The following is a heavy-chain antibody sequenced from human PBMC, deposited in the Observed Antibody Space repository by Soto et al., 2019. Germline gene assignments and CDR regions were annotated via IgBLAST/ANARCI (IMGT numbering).Heavy chain of an antibody. J-gene: IGHJ4*02. CDR1: GGSVTNSSYY. D-gene: IGHD4-17*01. CDR2: VYYRGRS. V-gene: IGHV4-39*01. CDR3: VSQRTTVPTQAYFDY. Sequence: SETLSLTCTVSGGSVTNSSYYWGWIRQSPGKGLEWIGSVYYRGRSYSKSSVKSRVTIPVDTSKNRFSLSLNSVTASDTAVYFCVSQRTTVPTQAYFDYWGPGALVTVSS.